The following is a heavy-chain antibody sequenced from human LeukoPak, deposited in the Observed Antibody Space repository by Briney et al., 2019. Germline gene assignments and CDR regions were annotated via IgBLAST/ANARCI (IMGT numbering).Heavy chain of an antibody. CDR1: GFPFSDYY. V-gene: IGHV3-11*01. CDR3: ARDQAYYDFWSGYSTPPRTNFDY. D-gene: IGHD3-3*01. Sequence: GSLRLSCAASGFPFSDYYLSWIRQAPGKGLEWVSYISSSGSTIYYADSVKGRFTISRDNAKNSLYLQMNSLRAEDTAVYYCARDQAYYDFWSGYSTPPRTNFDYWGQGTLVTVSS. CDR2: ISSSGSTI. J-gene: IGHJ4*02.